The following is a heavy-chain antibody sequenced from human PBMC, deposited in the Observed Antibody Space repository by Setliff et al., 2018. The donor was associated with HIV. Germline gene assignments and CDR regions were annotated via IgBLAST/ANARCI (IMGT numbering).Heavy chain of an antibody. Sequence: GGSLRLSCAASGFSFSAYAMSWVRQAPGKGLEWVAIIWYDGNNKQYADSMKGRFTISRDNSNNMLYLQMNSLRAEDTAAYYCAREESASSWGYYHYYMDVWGKGTTVTVSS. D-gene: IGHD3-16*01. V-gene: IGHV3-33*08. CDR1: GFSFSAYA. CDR3: AREESASSWGYYHYYMDV. CDR2: IWYDGNNK. J-gene: IGHJ6*03.